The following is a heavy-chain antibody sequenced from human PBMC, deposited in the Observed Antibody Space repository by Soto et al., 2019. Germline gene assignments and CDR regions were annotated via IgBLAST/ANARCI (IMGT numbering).Heavy chain of an antibody. D-gene: IGHD3-16*01. CDR2: IYDSGST. J-gene: IGHJ6*02. V-gene: IGHV4-59*01. CDR1: GGSISSYH. Sequence: QVQLQESGPGLMKPSETLSLTCTVSGGSISSYHWSWIRQPLGKGLEWIGYIYDSGSTNYNPSLKSRVTISLATSKNQFSLKLSSVTAADTAVYYCARGGGFYYYGMDVWGQGTTVTVSS. CDR3: ARGGGFYYYGMDV.